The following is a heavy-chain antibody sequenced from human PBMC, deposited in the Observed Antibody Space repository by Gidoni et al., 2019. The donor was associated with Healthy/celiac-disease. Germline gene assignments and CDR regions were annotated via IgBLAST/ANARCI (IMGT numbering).Heavy chain of an antibody. Sequence: EVQLVESGGGLVKPGGSLSLSCAASGFTFSNAWTSWVRQAPGKGLEWVGRIKSKTDGGTTDYAAPVKGRFTISRDDSKNTLYLQMNSLKTEDTAVYYCKNYYDSSGYSGYWGQGTLVTVSS. CDR2: IKSKTDGGTT. CDR1: GFTFSNAW. D-gene: IGHD3-22*01. CDR3: KNYYDSSGYSGY. J-gene: IGHJ4*02. V-gene: IGHV3-15*01.